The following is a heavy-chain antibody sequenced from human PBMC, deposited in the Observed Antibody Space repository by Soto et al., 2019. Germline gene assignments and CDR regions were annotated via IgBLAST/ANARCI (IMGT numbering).Heavy chain of an antibody. J-gene: IGHJ4*02. V-gene: IGHV3-30*18. CDR3: AKDRAHYYGSGSYYTDDY. Sequence: PGGSLRLSCAASGFTFSSYGMHWVRQAPGKGLEWVAVISYDGSNKYYADSVKGRFTISRDNSKNTLYLQMNSLRAEDTAVYYCAKDRAHYYGSGSYYTDDYWGQGTLVTVSS. D-gene: IGHD3-10*01. CDR2: ISYDGSNK. CDR1: GFTFSSYG.